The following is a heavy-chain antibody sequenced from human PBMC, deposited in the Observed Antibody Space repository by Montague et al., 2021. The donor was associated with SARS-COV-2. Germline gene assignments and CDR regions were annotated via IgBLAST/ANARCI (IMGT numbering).Heavy chain of an antibody. J-gene: IGHJ4*02. D-gene: IGHD1-1*01. Sequence: SLRLSCAASGFTFSSYGMSWIRQAPGKGLEWVSDLSGSGASTRYADSVNGRFTISRDNSKSTLYLQMNSLRAEDTAIYYCGKNRQRVPLKAPPDYWGQGTLVTVSS. V-gene: IGHV3-23*01. CDR3: GKNRQRVPLKAPPDY. CDR2: LSGSGAST. CDR1: GFTFSSYG.